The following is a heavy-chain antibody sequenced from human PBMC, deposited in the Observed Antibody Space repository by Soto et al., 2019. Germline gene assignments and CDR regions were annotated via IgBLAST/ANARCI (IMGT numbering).Heavy chain of an antibody. Sequence: VASVKVSCKVSGYTLTELSMHWVRQAPGKGLEWMGGFDPEDGETNYAQKFQGRVTMTEDTSTGTAYMELSRLRSEDTAVYYCARGLSYGSGSWGGYYYYYGMDVWGQGTTVTVSS. V-gene: IGHV1-24*01. CDR2: FDPEDGET. CDR1: GYTLTELS. J-gene: IGHJ6*02. CDR3: ARGLSYGSGSWGGYYYYYGMDV. D-gene: IGHD3-10*01.